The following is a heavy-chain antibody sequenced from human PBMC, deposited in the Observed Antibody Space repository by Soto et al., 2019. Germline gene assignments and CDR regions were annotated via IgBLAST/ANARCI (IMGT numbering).Heavy chain of an antibody. Sequence: PSETLSLTCTVSGGSISSGGYYWSWIRQHPGKGLEWIGYIYYSGSTYYNPSLKSRVTISVDTSKNQFSLKLSSVTAADTAVYYCARSDYSDSSGYYGDWGQGTLVTVSS. J-gene: IGHJ4*02. CDR3: ARSDYSDSSGYYGD. V-gene: IGHV4-31*03. CDR1: GGSISSGGYY. D-gene: IGHD3-22*01. CDR2: IYYSGST.